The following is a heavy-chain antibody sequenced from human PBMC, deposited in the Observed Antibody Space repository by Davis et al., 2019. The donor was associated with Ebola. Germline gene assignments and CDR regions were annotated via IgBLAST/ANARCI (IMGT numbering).Heavy chain of an antibody. CDR3: ARDSWDSSYGMDV. Sequence: PSETLSLTCTISGGSISGYYWSWIRQPAGKGLEWIGRIYTSGSATYNPSLESRVTMSLDTSKNQFSLKVSSVTAADTAVYYCARDSWDSSYGMDVWDQGTTVTVSS. V-gene: IGHV4-4*07. J-gene: IGHJ6*02. CDR2: IYTSGSA. D-gene: IGHD1-26*01. CDR1: GGSISGYY.